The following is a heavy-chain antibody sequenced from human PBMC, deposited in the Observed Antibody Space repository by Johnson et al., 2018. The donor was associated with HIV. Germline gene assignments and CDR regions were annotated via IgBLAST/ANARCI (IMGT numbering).Heavy chain of an antibody. J-gene: IGHJ3*02. CDR1: GFTFSSYG. CDR2: ISDDGTNK. D-gene: IGHD2-2*01. V-gene: IGHV3-30*03. Sequence: QVQLVESGGGVVQPGGSLRLSCAASGFTFSSYGMHWVRQAPGKGLEWVAVISDDGTNKFYADSVKGRFTISRDNSKNTMFLQMNSLRPGDTAMYYCARQVYCSSTSCSSAFDIWGQGTMVTVSP. CDR3: ARQVYCSSTSCSSAFDI.